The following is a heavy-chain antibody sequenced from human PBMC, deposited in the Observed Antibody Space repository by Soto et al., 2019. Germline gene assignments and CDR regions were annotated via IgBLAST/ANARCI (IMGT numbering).Heavy chain of an antibody. CDR1: GFTFGSYW. CDR3: ARGRPYGMDV. Sequence: LRLSCAASGFTFGSYWMNWVRQAPGKGLVWVSRIDSDGSSTTYADSVKGRFTTSRDNAKNTLYLQMSSLRVEDTAVYYCARGRPYGMDVWGQGTTVTVSS. CDR2: IDSDGSST. V-gene: IGHV3-74*01. J-gene: IGHJ6*02.